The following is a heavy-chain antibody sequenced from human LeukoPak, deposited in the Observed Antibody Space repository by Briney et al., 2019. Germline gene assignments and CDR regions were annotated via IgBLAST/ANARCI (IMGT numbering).Heavy chain of an antibody. CDR3: AREGVATTFDY. D-gene: IGHD5-12*01. J-gene: IGHJ4*02. V-gene: IGHV4-59*01. Sequence: PSETLSLTCTVSGGSISSYYWSWIRQPPGKGLEWIGYIYYSGSTNYNPSLKSRVTISVDTSKNQFPLKLSSVTAADTAVYYCAREGVATTFDYWGQGTLVTVSS. CDR1: GGSISSYY. CDR2: IYYSGST.